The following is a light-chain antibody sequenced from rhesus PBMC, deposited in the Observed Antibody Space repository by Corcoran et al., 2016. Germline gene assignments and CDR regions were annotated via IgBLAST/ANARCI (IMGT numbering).Light chain of an antibody. CDR3: QQYYSVPLN. V-gene: IGKV1S8*01. CDR2: EAS. J-gene: IGKJ4*01. CDR1: QDITND. Sequence: DIQMTQSPPSLSASVGDRVTITCRARQDITNDLAWYQKKTGETPKLLIFEASTLQRGVPSRFRGSGSGTDFTLTISGLQSEDFATYYCQQYYSVPLNFGGGTKVEIK.